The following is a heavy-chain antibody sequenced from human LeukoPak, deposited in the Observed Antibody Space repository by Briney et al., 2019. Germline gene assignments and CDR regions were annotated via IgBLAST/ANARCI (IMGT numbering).Heavy chain of an antibody. CDR2: IVTSGDT. CDR3: ARGYTVTTGNWFDP. Sequence: GGSLRLSCIASGFTFKTYTMSWVRQAPGEGLKWVSGIVTSGDTYYADSVKGRFTISRDNAKNSLYLQMNSLRAEDTAVYYCARGYTVTTGNWFDPWGQGTLVTVSS. V-gene: IGHV3-21*01. D-gene: IGHD4-17*01. CDR1: GFTFKTYT. J-gene: IGHJ5*02.